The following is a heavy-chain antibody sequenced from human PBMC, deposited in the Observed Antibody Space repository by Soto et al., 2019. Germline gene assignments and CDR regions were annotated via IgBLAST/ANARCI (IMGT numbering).Heavy chain of an antibody. CDR1: GDSVSSNDAT. CDR2: TYYRSKWYI. CDR3: AAAIYGDWSFDY. Sequence: QTLSLTCAISGDSVSSNDATWDWIRQSPSRGLEWLGRTYYRSKWYIDYAVSVKSRITINPDPSNNQLSLQLNSVTPDDTAVYYCAAAIYGDWSFDYWGQGTQVTVSS. J-gene: IGHJ4*02. D-gene: IGHD2-21*02. V-gene: IGHV6-1*01.